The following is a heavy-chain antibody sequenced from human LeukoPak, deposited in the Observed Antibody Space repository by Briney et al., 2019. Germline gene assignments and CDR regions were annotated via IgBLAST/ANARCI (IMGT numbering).Heavy chain of an antibody. D-gene: IGHD2-2*01. J-gene: IGHJ6*02. Sequence: SETLSLTCTVSGGSVSSGSYHWSWIRQHPGKALEWIGYIYSSGTTNYNPSLKSRVIISMDTSKNQFSLNLSSVTAADTAVYYCARDTRAEVDYGLDVWGQGTTVTVSS. V-gene: IGHV4-61*01. CDR2: IYSSGTT. CDR3: ARDTRAEVDYGLDV. CDR1: GGSVSSGSYH.